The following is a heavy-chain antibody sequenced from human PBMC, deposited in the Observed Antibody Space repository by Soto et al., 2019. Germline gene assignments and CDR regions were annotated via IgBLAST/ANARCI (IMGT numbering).Heavy chain of an antibody. D-gene: IGHD2-2*01. J-gene: IGHJ4*02. V-gene: IGHV4-59*01. CDR3: ARASCISTSCYAWELGFDY. CDR2: IYYSGRT. Sequence: SETLSLTCTVSGGSISSYYWSWIRQPPGKGLEWIGYIYYSGRTNYNPSLKSRVTISVDTSKNQFSLKVSSVTAADTAVYYCARASCISTSCYAWELGFDYWGQGTLVTVS. CDR1: GGSISSYY.